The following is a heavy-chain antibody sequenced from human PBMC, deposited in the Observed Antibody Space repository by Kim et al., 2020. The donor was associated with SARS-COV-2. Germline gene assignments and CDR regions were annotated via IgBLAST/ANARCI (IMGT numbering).Heavy chain of an antibody. V-gene: IGHV4-31*03. CDR3: ARLCGGDCYSGNDFDL. D-gene: IGHD2-21*01. J-gene: IGHJ2*01. CDR2: IYYSGST. Sequence: SETLSLTCTVSGGSISSGGYYWSWIRQHPGKGLEWIGYIYYSGSTYYNPSLKSRVTISVDTSKNQFSLKLSSVTAADTAVYYCARLCGGDCYSGNDFDLWGRGTLVTVSS. CDR1: GGSISSGGYY.